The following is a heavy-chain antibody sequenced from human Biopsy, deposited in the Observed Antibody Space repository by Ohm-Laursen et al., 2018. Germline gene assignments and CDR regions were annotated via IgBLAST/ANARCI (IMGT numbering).Heavy chain of an antibody. CDR1: GFTVNDHA. J-gene: IGHJ6*02. CDR2: ISWDSGRI. Sequence: SLRLSCSASGFTVNDHAMHWVRQPPGKGLEWVSGISWDSGRIGYADSVKGRFPVSEDNPKKSPFLEKNILRPGDTAFYYCTKDLIPAGTDVWGQGTTVTVSS. V-gene: IGHV3-9*01. CDR3: TKDLIPAGTDV.